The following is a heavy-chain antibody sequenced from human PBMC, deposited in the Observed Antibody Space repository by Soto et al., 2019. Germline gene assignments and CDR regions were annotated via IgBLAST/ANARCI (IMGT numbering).Heavy chain of an antibody. CDR3: ARDMVRGVEDYGMDV. Sequence: ETLSLTCTVSGGSISSYYWSWIRQPAGKGLEWIGRIYTSGSTNYNPSLKSRVTMSVDTSKNQFSLKLSSVTAADTAVYYCARDMVRGVEDYGMDVCGQGTTVTVYS. CDR1: GGSISSYY. J-gene: IGHJ6*02. CDR2: IYTSGST. V-gene: IGHV4-4*07. D-gene: IGHD3-10*01.